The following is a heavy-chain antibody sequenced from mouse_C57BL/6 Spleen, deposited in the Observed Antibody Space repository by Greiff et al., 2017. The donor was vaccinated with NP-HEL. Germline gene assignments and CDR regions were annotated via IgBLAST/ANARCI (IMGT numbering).Heavy chain of an antibody. CDR3: ARPLYGNLDY. CDR2: IDPSDSYT. J-gene: IGHJ2*01. CDR1: GYTFTSYW. D-gene: IGHD2-1*01. V-gene: IGHV1-50*01. Sequence: VQLQQPGAELVKPGASVKLSCKASGYTFTSYWMQWVKQRPGQGLEWIGEIDPSDSYTNYNQKFKGKATLTVDTSSSTAYMQLSSLTSEDSAVYYCARPLYGNLDYWGQGTTLTVSS.